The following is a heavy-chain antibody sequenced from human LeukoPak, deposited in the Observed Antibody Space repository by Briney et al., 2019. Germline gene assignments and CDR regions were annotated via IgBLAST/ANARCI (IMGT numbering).Heavy chain of an antibody. V-gene: IGHV3-23*01. CDR3: ARGEGTGKGLRF. CDR1: GFTFSSYG. CDR2: ISGSGGSP. Sequence: GGSLRLSCAASGFTFSSYGMSWVRQAPGKGLEWVSAISGSGGSPYYADSVKGRFTISRDNSKNTLYLQMNSLRTEDTAVYYCARGEGTGKGLRFWGQGTLVTVFS. D-gene: IGHD3-10*01. J-gene: IGHJ4*02.